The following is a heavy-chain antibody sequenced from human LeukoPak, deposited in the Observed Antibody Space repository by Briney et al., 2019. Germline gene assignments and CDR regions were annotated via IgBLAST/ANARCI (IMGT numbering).Heavy chain of an antibody. J-gene: IGHJ5*02. V-gene: IGHV1-8*01. CDR1: GYTFTSYD. CDR3: ARVSSSDRICTNGVCYVVDP. CDR2: MNPNRGNT. Sequence: ASVKVSCKASGYTFTSYDINWVRQATGQGLEWMGWMNPNRGNTGYAQKFQGRVTMTRNTSISTAYMELSSLRSEDTAVYYCARVSSSDRICTNGVCYVVDPWGQGTLVTVSS. D-gene: IGHD2-8*01.